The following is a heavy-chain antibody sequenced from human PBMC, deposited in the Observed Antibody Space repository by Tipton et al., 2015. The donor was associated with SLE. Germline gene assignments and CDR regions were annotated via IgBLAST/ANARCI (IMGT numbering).Heavy chain of an antibody. CDR2: IITIFGTA. J-gene: IGHJ3*02. Sequence: QLVQSGPEVKKPGSSVKVSCKASGGTFSDYAISWVRQAPGQGLEWMGGIITIFGTANYAQKFQGRVTMTTDTSTSTAYMELRSLISDDTAVYYCAGRTMVVTHDAFDIWGQGTMVTVSS. CDR3: AGRTMVVTHDAFDI. D-gene: IGHD4-23*01. V-gene: IGHV1-69*06. CDR1: GGTFSDYA.